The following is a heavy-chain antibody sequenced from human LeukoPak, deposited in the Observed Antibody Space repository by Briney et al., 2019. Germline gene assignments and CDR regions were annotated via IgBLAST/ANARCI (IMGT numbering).Heavy chain of an antibody. Sequence: GESLKISCKSSGYSFTTNWIGWVRQMPGKGLEWMGIIYPSDSDTRYSPSFQGQVTISADKSVSTAYLQWSSLKASDTAMYYCARRYGHSSDHWGQGTLVTVSS. CDR1: GYSFTTNW. CDR3: ARRYGHSSDH. J-gene: IGHJ4*02. V-gene: IGHV5-51*01. CDR2: IYPSDSDT. D-gene: IGHD4-17*01.